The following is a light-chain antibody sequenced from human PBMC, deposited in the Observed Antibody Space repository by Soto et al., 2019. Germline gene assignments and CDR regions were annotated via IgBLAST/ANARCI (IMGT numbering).Light chain of an antibody. Sequence: QSVLTQPPSVSAAPGQKVTISCSVSSSNIGNNYVSWYQQLSGTAPKLLIYDNNKRPSGIPDRFSGSKSGTSATLGITGLQTGDEADYYCGTWDSSLSAYVFGTGTKVTVL. J-gene: IGLJ1*01. V-gene: IGLV1-51*01. CDR1: SSNIGNNY. CDR3: GTWDSSLSAYV. CDR2: DNN.